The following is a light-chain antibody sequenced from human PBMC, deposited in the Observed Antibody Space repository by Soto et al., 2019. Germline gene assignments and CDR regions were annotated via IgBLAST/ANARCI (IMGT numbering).Light chain of an antibody. Sequence: IQLTQSPSTVSAYVGDSVTISCRASHYIFTYLAWYQHKPGKAPRLLIFSASSLQTGVPPRFRGSGSGTDFTLTMSSLQPDDVGLYYCQHYTLASGPFGQGTMV. CDR3: QHYTLASGP. V-gene: IGKV1-5*01. CDR2: SAS. CDR1: HYIFTY. J-gene: IGKJ1*01.